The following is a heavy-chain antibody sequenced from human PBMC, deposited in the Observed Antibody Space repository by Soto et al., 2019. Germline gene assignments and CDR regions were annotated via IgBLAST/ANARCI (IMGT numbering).Heavy chain of an antibody. CDR3: ARDTPYCSSTSCPQGRPNWFDP. J-gene: IGHJ5*02. Sequence: ASVKVSCKASGYTFTSYAMHWVRQAPGQRLEWMGWINAGNGNTKYSQKFQGRVTITRDTSASTAYMELSSLRSEDTAVYYCARDTPYCSSTSCPQGRPNWFDPWGQGTLVTVSS. D-gene: IGHD2-2*01. V-gene: IGHV1-3*01. CDR1: GYTFTSYA. CDR2: INAGNGNT.